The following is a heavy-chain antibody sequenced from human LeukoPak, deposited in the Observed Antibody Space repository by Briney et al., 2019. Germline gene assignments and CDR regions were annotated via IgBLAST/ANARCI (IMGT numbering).Heavy chain of an antibody. CDR2: IDSSSSYI. Sequence: GGSLRLSCAASGFTFSSYSINWVRQAPGEGLEWVSSIDSSSSYIYYADSVKGRFTISRDNAKNSLFLQMNSLRVEDTAVYYCARPGITGTMGYGAFDIWGQGTRVTVSS. J-gene: IGHJ3*02. CDR3: ARPGITGTMGYGAFDI. D-gene: IGHD1-7*01. CDR1: GFTFSSYS. V-gene: IGHV3-21*01.